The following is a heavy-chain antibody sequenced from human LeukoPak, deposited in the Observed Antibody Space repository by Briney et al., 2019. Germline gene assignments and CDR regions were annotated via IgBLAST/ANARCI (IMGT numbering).Heavy chain of an antibody. Sequence: PGGSLRLSCAASGFTSSSYSMNWVRQAPGKGLEWVSYISSSSSTIYYADSVRGRFTISRDNAKNSLYLQMNSLRAEETAVYYCARDRYGDYTVDYWGQGTLVTVSS. CDR3: ARDRYGDYTVDY. V-gene: IGHV3-48*01. J-gene: IGHJ4*02. D-gene: IGHD4-17*01. CDR1: GFTSSSYS. CDR2: ISSSSSTI.